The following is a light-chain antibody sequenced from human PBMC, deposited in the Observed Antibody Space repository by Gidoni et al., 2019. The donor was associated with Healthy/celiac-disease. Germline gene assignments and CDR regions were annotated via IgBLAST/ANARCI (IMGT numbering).Light chain of an antibody. V-gene: IGLV1-47*01. CDR2: RNN. CDR1: SSNIGSNY. Sequence: QSVLTQPPSASGTPGQRVTIPCSGSSSNIGSNYVYWYQQLPGTAPKLLIYRNNQRPSGVHDRFSGSKSGTSASLAISGLRSEDEADYYCAAWDDSLSGPVVFGGGTKLTVL. J-gene: IGLJ2*01. CDR3: AAWDDSLSGPVV.